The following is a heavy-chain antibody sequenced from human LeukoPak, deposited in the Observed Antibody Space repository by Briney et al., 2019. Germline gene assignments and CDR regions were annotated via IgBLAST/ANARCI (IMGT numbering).Heavy chain of an antibody. CDR2: IYYSGST. CDR1: GGSISSYY. D-gene: IGHD3-22*01. J-gene: IGHJ5*02. Sequence: SETLSLTCTVSGGSISSYYWGWIRQPPGKGLEWIGSIYYSGSTYYNPSLKSRVTISVDTSKNQFSLKLSSVTAADTAVYYCAREGSRSITMIRFDPWGQGTLVTVSS. CDR3: AREGSRSITMIRFDP. V-gene: IGHV4-39*07.